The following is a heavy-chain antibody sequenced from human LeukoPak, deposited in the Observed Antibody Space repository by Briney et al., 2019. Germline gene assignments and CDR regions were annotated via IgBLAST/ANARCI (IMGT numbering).Heavy chain of an antibody. CDR2: IYYRGST. CDR1: GGSISSYY. J-gene: IGHJ4*02. V-gene: IGHV4-59*01. CDR3: ARDTNDYGGNGGYFDY. Sequence: PSETLSLTCTVSGGSISSYYWSWIRQPPGKGLEWIGYIYYRGSTNYNPSLKSRVTISVDTSKNQFSLKLSSVTATDTAVYYCARDTNDYGGNGGYFDYWGQGTLVTVSS. D-gene: IGHD4-23*01.